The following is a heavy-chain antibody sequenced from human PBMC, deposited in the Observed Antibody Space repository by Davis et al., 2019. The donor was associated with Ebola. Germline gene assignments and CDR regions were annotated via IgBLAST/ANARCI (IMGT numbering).Heavy chain of an antibody. D-gene: IGHD2-2*01. V-gene: IGHV3-48*02. CDR3: ARDQQGGYSSSITSTCIYYYYMDV. CDR2: ISSSSSTI. CDR1: GFTFSSYS. J-gene: IGHJ6*03. Sequence: PGGSLRLSCAASGFTFSSYSMNWVRQAPGKGLEWVSYISSSSSTIYYADSVKGRFTISRDNAKNSLYLQMNSLRDEDTAVYYCARDQQGGYSSSITSTCIYYYYMDVWGKGTTVTVSS.